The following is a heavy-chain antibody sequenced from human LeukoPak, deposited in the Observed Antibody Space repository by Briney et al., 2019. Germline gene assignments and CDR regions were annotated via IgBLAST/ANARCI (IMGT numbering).Heavy chain of an antibody. Sequence: PGGSLRLSCAASGFTFDDYAMHWVRQAPGKGLEWVSGISWNSGSIGYADSVKGRFTISRDNAKNSLYLQMNSLRAEDTALYYCAKGGSSSWYANWFDPWGQGTLVTVSP. CDR3: AKGGSSSWYANWFDP. J-gene: IGHJ5*02. CDR2: ISWNSGSI. V-gene: IGHV3-9*01. D-gene: IGHD6-13*01. CDR1: GFTFDDYA.